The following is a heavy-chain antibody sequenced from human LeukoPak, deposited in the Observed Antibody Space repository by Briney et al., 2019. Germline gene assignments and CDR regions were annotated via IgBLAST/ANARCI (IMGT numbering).Heavy chain of an antibody. D-gene: IGHD1-26*01. V-gene: IGHV3-30*03. CDR1: GFTFSSYG. Sequence: GSLRLSCAASGFTFSSYGMHWVRQAPGKGLEWVAVISYDGSNKYYADSVKGRFTISRDNAKNSLYLQMNSLRAEDTALYHCARGDDGSFHDGWFDPWGQGTLVTVSS. CDR3: ARGDDGSFHDGWFDP. CDR2: ISYDGSNK. J-gene: IGHJ5*02.